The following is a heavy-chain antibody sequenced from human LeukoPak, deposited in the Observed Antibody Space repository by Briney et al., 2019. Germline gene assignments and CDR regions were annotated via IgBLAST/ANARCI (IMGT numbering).Heavy chain of an antibody. V-gene: IGHV3-53*01. CDR1: GFNVRSKY. Sequence: GGSLRLPCAASGFNVRSKYMSWVRQAPGKGLECVSVFYSGGTTAYADSVKGRFTVSIDNSKNTLYLQMNSLRAEDTAVYYCAKDKAWYGSSSNWFDPWGQGTLVTVSS. CDR2: FYSGGTT. J-gene: IGHJ5*02. CDR3: AKDKAWYGSSSNWFDP. D-gene: IGHD6-13*01.